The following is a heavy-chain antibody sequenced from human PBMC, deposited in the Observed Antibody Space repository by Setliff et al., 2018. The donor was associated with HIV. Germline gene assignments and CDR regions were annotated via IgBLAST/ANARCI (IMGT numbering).Heavy chain of an antibody. V-gene: IGHV4-39*01. CDR2: IYYSGST. J-gene: IGHJ4*02. D-gene: IGHD3-22*01. CDR3: ASGFYYDSSGYWPFDY. CDR1: GGSISSSSYY. Sequence: PSETLSLTCTVSGGSISSSSYYWGWIRQPPGKGLEWIGSIYYSGSTFQNPSLKSRVTISLDKSKNQFSLKLNSVTAAETAVYYCASGFYYDSSGYWPFDYWGQGTLVTVSS.